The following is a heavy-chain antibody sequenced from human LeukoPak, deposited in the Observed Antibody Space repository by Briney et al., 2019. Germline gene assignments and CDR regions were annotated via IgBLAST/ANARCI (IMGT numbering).Heavy chain of an antibody. Sequence: PSETLSLTCTVSGGSISSYYWSWIRQPPGKGLQWIGYIYYSGSTNYNPSLESRVTISVDTSKNQFSLKLSSVTAADTAVYYCARAWTVTNDFDYWGQGTLVTVSS. CDR3: ARAWTVTNDFDY. D-gene: IGHD4-17*01. J-gene: IGHJ4*02. V-gene: IGHV4-59*01. CDR2: IYYSGST. CDR1: GGSISSYY.